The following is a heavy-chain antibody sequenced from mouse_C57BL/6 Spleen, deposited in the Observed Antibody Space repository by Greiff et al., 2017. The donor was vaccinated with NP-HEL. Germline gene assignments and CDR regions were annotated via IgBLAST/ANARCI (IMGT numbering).Heavy chain of an antibody. Sequence: DVQLVESGGGLVKPGGSLKLSCAASGFTFSSYAMSWVRQTPEKRLEWVATISDGGSYTYYPDNVKGRFTISRDNAKNNLYLQMSHLKSEDTAMYYCARDTTVVAFDYCGQGTTLTVSS. CDR2: ISDGGSYT. D-gene: IGHD1-1*01. V-gene: IGHV5-4*01. J-gene: IGHJ2*01. CDR1: GFTFSSYA. CDR3: ARDTTVVAFDY.